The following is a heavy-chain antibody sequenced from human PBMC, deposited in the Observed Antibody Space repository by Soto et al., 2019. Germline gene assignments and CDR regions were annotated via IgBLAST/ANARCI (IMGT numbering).Heavy chain of an antibody. J-gene: IGHJ1*01. Sequence: QVQLVQSGAEVKKPGSSLKVSCKASGGTFRIYTLNWVRQAPGQGLEWMGGITPIFGPANYPHKVQGRVTITADESTRTAFMELSSRRTDDTAVYYCASGIAVAGGYFGHWGQGTLVTVSS. CDR1: GGTFRIYT. CDR2: ITPIFGPA. CDR3: ASGIAVAGGYFGH. V-gene: IGHV1-69*01. D-gene: IGHD6-19*01.